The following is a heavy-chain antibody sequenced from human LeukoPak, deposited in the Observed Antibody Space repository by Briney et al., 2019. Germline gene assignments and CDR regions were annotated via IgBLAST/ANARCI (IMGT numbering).Heavy chain of an antibody. CDR3: ARAYCSSTSCYGTGFDY. V-gene: IGHV3-21*01. Sequence: GGSLRLSCAASGFTFRSYSMNWVRQAPGKGLEWVSSISSSSSYIYYADSVKGRFTISRDNAKNSLYLQMNSLRAEDTAVYYCARAYCSSTSCYGTGFDYWGQGTLVTVSS. CDR2: ISSSSSYI. CDR1: GFTFRSYS. J-gene: IGHJ4*02. D-gene: IGHD2-2*01.